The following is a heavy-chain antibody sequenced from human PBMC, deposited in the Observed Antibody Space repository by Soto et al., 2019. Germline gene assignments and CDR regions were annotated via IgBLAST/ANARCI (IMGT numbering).Heavy chain of an antibody. CDR2: IYYSGST. CDR1: DATITNGVYC. D-gene: IGHD5-18*01. V-gene: IGHV4-31*02. J-gene: IGHJ4*02. Sequence: PLEMQSLSSTVSDATITNGVYCWSWIRQHPGKGLEWIGYIYYSGSTYYNPSLQSRVTISVDTSKNQFSLKLSSVTAADTAVYYCTRSIQYWGQGTLVTGSS. CDR3: TRSIQY.